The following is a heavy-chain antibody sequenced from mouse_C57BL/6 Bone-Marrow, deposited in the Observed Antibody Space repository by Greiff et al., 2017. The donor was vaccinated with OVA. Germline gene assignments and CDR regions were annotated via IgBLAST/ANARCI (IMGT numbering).Heavy chain of an antibody. J-gene: IGHJ2*01. Sequence: EVQLQESGGGLVQPGGSLKLSCAASGFTFSDYYMYWVRQTPEKRLEWVAYISNGGGSTYYPDTVKGRFTISRDNAKNTLYLQMSRLKSEDTAMYYCARQIYYGNYLDYWGQGTTLTVSS. CDR3: ARQIYYGNYLDY. D-gene: IGHD2-1*01. V-gene: IGHV5-12*01. CDR1: GFTFSDYY. CDR2: ISNGGGST.